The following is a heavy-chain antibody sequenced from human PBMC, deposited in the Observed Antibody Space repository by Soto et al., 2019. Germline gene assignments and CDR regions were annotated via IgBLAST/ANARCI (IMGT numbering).Heavy chain of an antibody. CDR1: GGSINSANYY. D-gene: IGHD6-19*01. J-gene: IGHJ4*02. CDR2: VYYRGTT. V-gene: IGHV4-39*01. CDR3: VRHQRYSSGWYIDY. Sequence: LSLTCTVSGGSINSANYYWGWIRQPPGKGLEWIGNVYYRGTTYYNPSLKGRVTISVDTSKNQFSLKLSSVTAADSAVFFCVRHQRYSSGWYIDYWGQGTPVTVSS.